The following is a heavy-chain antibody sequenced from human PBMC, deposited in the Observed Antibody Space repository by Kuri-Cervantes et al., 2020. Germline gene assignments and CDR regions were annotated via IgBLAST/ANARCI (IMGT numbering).Heavy chain of an antibody. V-gene: IGHV1-69*06. Sequence: SVKVSCKASGGTFSSYAISWVRQAPGQGLEWMGGIIPIFGTANYAQKFQGRVTITADKSTSTAYMELSSLRSEDTAVYYCARGLGNGVESAFDIWGQGTMVTVSS. J-gene: IGHJ3*02. CDR1: GGTFSSYA. CDR3: ARGLGNGVESAFDI. D-gene: IGHD2-8*01. CDR2: IIPIFGTA.